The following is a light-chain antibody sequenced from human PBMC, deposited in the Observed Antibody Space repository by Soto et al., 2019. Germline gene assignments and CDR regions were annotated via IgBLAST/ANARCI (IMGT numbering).Light chain of an antibody. V-gene: IGKV1-8*01. CDR1: QGISSY. Sequence: AIRMTQSPSSFSASTGDRVTITCRASQGISSYLAWYQQKPGKAPKLLIYAASTLQSGVPSRFSGSGSGTDFTLTISWLQSEDFATYYCQQYYSYPSFGPGTKVDIK. CDR3: QQYYSYPS. J-gene: IGKJ3*01. CDR2: AAS.